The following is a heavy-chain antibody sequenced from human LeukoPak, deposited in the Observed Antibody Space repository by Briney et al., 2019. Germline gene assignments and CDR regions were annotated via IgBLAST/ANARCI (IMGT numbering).Heavy chain of an antibody. Sequence: PSETLSLTCAVYGGSFSGYYWSWIRQPPGKGLEWIGEINHSGSTNYNPSLKSRVTISVDTSKNQFSLKLSSVTAADTAVYYCARRSRGGRFDYWGQGTLVIVSS. J-gene: IGHJ4*02. V-gene: IGHV4-34*01. CDR3: ARRSRGGRFDY. CDR1: GGSFSGYY. D-gene: IGHD5-24*01. CDR2: INHSGST.